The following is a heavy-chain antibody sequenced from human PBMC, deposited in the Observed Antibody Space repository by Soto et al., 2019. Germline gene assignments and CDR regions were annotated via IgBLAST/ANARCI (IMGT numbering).Heavy chain of an antibody. V-gene: IGHV4-61*01. CDR1: GGSVSSGSYY. D-gene: IGHD3-9*01. CDR3: ARDPAILTGSGWFDP. Sequence: SETLSLTCTVSGGSVSSGSYYWSWIRQPPGKGPEWIGYIYYSGSTNYNPSLKSRVTISVDTSKNQFSLKLSSVTAADTAVYYCARDPAILTGSGWFDPWGQGTLVTVSS. J-gene: IGHJ5*02. CDR2: IYYSGST.